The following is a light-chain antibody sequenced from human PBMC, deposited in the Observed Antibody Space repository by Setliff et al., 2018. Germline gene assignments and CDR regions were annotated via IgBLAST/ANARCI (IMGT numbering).Light chain of an antibody. CDR1: SSDVGGYNY. CDR2: DVS. V-gene: IGLV2-14*01. Sequence: QSVLTQPASVSGSPGQSITISCTGTSSDVGGYNYVSWYQQRPGKAPKLMIYDVSKRPSGVSDRFSGSKSGNTASLTISGLRAEDEADYYCSSYTSTSTLDIFGTGTKVTVL. CDR3: SSYTSTSTLDI. J-gene: IGLJ1*01.